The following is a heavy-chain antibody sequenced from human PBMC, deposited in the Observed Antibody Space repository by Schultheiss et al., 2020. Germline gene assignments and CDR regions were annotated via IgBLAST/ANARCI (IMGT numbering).Heavy chain of an antibody. CDR2: ISSSSSYI. CDR1: GFTFSSYS. CDR3: ARDLRSYGYSYPYA. D-gene: IGHD5-18*01. V-gene: IGHV3-21*01. Sequence: GGSLRLSCAASGFTFSSYSMNWVRQAPGKGLEWVSSISSSSSYIYYADSVKGRFTISRDNAKNSLYLQMNSLRAEDTAVYYCARDLRSYGYSYPYAWGQGTLVIVSS. J-gene: IGHJ5*02.